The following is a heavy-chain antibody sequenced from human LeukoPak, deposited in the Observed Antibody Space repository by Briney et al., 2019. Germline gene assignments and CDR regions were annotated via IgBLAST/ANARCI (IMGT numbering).Heavy chain of an antibody. CDR1: RLTFSTSG. CDR2: IGPTGSDR. Sequence: GGSLRLSCTASRLTFSTSGFNWLRQAPGKGLEWVASIGPTGSDRYHADSIKGRFTISIDNANNFLYLQMNSLRAEDTAVYYCATETNGRHYDYWGQGTLLTVSS. V-gene: IGHV3-21*06. CDR3: ATETNGRHYDY. D-gene: IGHD1-14*01. J-gene: IGHJ4*02.